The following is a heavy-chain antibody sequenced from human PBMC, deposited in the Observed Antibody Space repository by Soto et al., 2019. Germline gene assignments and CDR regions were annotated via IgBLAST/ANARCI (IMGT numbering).Heavy chain of an antibody. Sequence: GGSLRLSCVASGFTFSGSAMHWVRQASGKGLEWVGRIRSKANSYATAYAASVKGRFTISRDDSKNTAYLQMNSLKTEDTAVYYCTRPTSKLSDFWSGYGAEDVWGKGTTVTVSS. V-gene: IGHV3-73*01. CDR2: IRSKANSYAT. J-gene: IGHJ6*04. CDR3: TRPTSKLSDFWSGYGAEDV. CDR1: GFTFSGSA. D-gene: IGHD3-3*01.